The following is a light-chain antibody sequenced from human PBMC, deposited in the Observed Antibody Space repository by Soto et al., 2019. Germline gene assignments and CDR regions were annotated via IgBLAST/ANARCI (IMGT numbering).Light chain of an antibody. CDR1: QSVSSSY. CDR3: QQYGSWGLT. J-gene: IGKJ3*01. V-gene: IGKV3-20*01. Sequence: EIVLTQSPGTLSLSPGERATLSCRASQSVSSSYLAWYQQKPGQAPRLLIYGASSRATGIPDRFSGSGSGTDFTLTISRLEPEDFALYYCQQYGSWGLTFGPGTKVDIK. CDR2: GAS.